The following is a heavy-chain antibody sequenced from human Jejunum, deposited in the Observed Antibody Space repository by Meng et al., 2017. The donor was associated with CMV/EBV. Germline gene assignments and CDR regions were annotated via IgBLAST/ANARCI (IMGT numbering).Heavy chain of an antibody. CDR1: GGSFSGYY. Sequence: QVQVPELGAGLLKPSETLSLTCAVYGGSFSGYYWSWIRQPPGKGLEWIGEINYRGSTNYSPSLKSRVTMSLDTSKNQFSLKLTSVTAADTAMYYCARCPRDDDSGYWFFDNWGQGTLVTVSS. V-gene: IGHV4-34*01. CDR2: INYRGST. D-gene: IGHD3-22*01. J-gene: IGHJ4*02. CDR3: ARCPRDDDSGYWFFDN.